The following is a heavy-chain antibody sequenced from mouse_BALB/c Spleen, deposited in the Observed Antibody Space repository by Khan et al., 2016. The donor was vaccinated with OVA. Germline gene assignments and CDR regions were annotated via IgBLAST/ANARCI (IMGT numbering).Heavy chain of an antibody. J-gene: IGHJ3*01. CDR3: ESHLTGSFAY. CDR2: ISSGGDYT. Sequence: EVQLLETGGDLVEPGGSLKLSCAASGFTFSAYSMSWVRQTADKRLEWVATISSGGDYTYYVDNVKGRFTISRDNAKNTLYLQMSSLKSEDTAMYYSESHLTGSFAYWGQGTLVTVSA. V-gene: IGHV5-6*01. CDR1: GFTFSAYS. D-gene: IGHD4-1*01.